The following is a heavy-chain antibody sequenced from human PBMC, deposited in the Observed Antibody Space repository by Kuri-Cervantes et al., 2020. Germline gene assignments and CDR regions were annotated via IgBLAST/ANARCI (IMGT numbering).Heavy chain of an antibody. CDR3: ATGKGGGNSEN. CDR2: ISSSSSTI. J-gene: IGHJ4*02. Sequence: GGSLRLSCAATEFTFSSYSMNWVRQAPGKGLEWVSYISSSSSTIYYADSVKGRFTISRDNAKNTLYLQMNSLRAEDTAVYYCATGKGGGNSENWGQGTLVTVSS. V-gene: IGHV3-48*04. D-gene: IGHD4-23*01. CDR1: EFTFSSYS.